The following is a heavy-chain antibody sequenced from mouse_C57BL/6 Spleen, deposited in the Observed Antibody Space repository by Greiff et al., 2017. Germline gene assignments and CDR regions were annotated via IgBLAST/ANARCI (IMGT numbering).Heavy chain of an antibody. CDR2: IHPNSGST. CDR1: GYTFTSYW. D-gene: IGHD4-1*01. Sequence: QVQLQQPGAELVKPGASVKLSCKASGYTFTSYWMHWVKQRPGQGLEWIGMIHPNSGSTNYNEKFKSKDTLTVDKSSSTAYMQLSSLTSEDSAVYDGARNWDDFDYWGQGTTLTVSS. CDR3: ARNWDDFDY. J-gene: IGHJ2*01. V-gene: IGHV1-64*01.